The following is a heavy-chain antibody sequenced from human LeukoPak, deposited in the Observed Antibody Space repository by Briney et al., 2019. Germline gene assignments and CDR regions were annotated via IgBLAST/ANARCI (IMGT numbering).Heavy chain of an antibody. J-gene: IGHJ5*02. CDR1: GDSVSSNSAA. Sequence: SQTLSLTCAISGDSVSSNSAAWNWIRQSPSRGLEWLGRTYYRFKGYNDYAVSVKSRITINPDTSKNQFSLQLNSVTPEDTAVYYCARGRSEDYGDYVGWFDPWGQGTLVTVSS. CDR3: ARGRSEDYGDYVGWFDP. CDR2: TYYRFKGYN. V-gene: IGHV6-1*01. D-gene: IGHD4-17*01.